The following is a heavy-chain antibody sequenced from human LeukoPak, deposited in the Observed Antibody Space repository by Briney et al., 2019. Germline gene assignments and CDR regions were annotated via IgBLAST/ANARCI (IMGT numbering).Heavy chain of an antibody. CDR3: ARSPPSPATNFVVLWFDP. D-gene: IGHD2-8*01. J-gene: IGHJ5*02. Sequence: MSSETLSLTCTVSGGSISSGDYYWSWIRQPPGKGLEWIGYIYYSGSTYYNPSLKSRVTISVDTSKNQFSLKLSSVTAADTAVYYCARSPPSPATNFVVLWFDPWGQGTLVTVSS. CDR1: GGSISSGDYY. V-gene: IGHV4-30-4*08. CDR2: IYYSGST.